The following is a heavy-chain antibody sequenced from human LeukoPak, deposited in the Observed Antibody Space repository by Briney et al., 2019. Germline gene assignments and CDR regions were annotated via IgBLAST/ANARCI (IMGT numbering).Heavy chain of an antibody. J-gene: IGHJ4*02. Sequence: SETLSLTCIVSGYSITSGYYWGWIRQPPGKGLEWIGSIYHTGDTYYNPSPKSRVTISVDTSKNLFSLNLDSVTAADTAVYYCARDGSRRNEADYWGQGTLVTVSS. V-gene: IGHV4-38-2*02. CDR2: IYHTGDT. CDR3: ARDGSRRNEADY. CDR1: GYSITSGYY. D-gene: IGHD1-1*01.